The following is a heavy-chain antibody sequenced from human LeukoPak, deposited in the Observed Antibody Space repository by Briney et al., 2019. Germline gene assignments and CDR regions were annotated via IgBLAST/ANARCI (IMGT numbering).Heavy chain of an antibody. J-gene: IGHJ6*03. CDR2: IYYSGST. V-gene: IGHV4-39*01. CDR1: GGSISSSSYY. D-gene: IGHD5-18*01. CDR3: ARQRLDTAMALYYMDV. Sequence: SETLSLTCTVSGGSISSSSYYWGWIRQPPGKGLEWIGSIYYSGSTYYNPSLKSRVTISVDTSKNQFSLKLSSVTAADTAVYYCARQRLDTAMALYYMDVWGKGTTVTISS.